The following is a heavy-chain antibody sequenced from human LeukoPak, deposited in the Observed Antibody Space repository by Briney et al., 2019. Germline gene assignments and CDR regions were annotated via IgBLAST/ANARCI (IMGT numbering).Heavy chain of an antibody. J-gene: IGHJ4*02. CDR2: IYYSGGT. D-gene: IGHD5-18*01. Sequence: SETLSLTCTVSGGSISSSSYYWGWIRQPPGKGLEWIGSIYYSGGTYYNPSPKSRVTISVDTSKNQFSLKLSSVTAADTAVYYCAKTSGYSYVFDYWGQGTLVTVSS. CDR3: AKTSGYSYVFDY. V-gene: IGHV4-39*01. CDR1: GGSISSSSYY.